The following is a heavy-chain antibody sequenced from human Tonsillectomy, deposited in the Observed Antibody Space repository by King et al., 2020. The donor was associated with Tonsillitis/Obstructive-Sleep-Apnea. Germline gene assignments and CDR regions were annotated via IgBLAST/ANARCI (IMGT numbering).Heavy chain of an antibody. Sequence: VQLQESGPGLVKPSETLSLTCAVSGGSISSYYWSWIRPPPGKGLEWIGYIDYSGSTNYNPSLKSRVTISVDTSKNQFSLKLSSVTAADTAVYYCARNLPGQSYYYYMDVWGKGTTVTVSS. CDR3: ARNLPGQSYYYYMDV. CDR1: GGSISSYY. D-gene: IGHD1-14*01. V-gene: IGHV4-59*01. J-gene: IGHJ6*03. CDR2: IDYSGST.